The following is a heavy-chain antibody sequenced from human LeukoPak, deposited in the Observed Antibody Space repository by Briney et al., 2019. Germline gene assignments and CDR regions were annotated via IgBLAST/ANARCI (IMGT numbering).Heavy chain of an antibody. CDR2: INWSGGST. D-gene: IGHD2-2*01. CDR1: GFAFDEQG. Sequence: GGSLRLSCTASGFAFDEQGMSCVRQVPRKGLEWFSGINWSGGSTGYADPLRGRFTISRDNAKNSLYLQMDSLRAEDTALYYCARAPITSPFYFDYWGQGTLVTVSS. J-gene: IGHJ4*02. V-gene: IGHV3-20*04. CDR3: ARAPITSPFYFDY.